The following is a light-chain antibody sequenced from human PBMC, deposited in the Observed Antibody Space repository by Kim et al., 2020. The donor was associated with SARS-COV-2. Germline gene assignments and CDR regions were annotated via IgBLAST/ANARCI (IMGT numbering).Light chain of an antibody. CDR1: SLRSYY. J-gene: IGLJ2*01. CDR2: GEN. Sequence: SSELTQAPAVSVALRQTVRITCQGDSLRSYYASWYRQKPGQAPLLVVYGENNRPSGIPDRFSGSTSGNSASLIITGAQAEDEADYYCNSRDSSGNYLLFGGGTQLTVL. V-gene: IGLV3-19*01. CDR3: NSRDSSGNYLL.